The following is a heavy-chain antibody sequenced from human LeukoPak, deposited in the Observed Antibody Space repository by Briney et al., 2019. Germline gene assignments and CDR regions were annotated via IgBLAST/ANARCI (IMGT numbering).Heavy chain of an antibody. CDR3: ASLKVRGVRPIDY. CDR2: ISYDGSNK. D-gene: IGHD3-10*01. Sequence: GGSLRLSCAASGFTFSSYAMHWVRQAPGKGLEWVAVISYDGSNKYYADSVKGRFTISRDNSKNTLYLQMNSLRAEDTAVYYCASLKVRGVRPIDYWGQGTLVTVSS. V-gene: IGHV3-30*04. CDR1: GFTFSSYA. J-gene: IGHJ4*02.